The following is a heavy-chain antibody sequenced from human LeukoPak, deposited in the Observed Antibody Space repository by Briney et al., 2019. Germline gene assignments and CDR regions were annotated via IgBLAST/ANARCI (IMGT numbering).Heavy chain of an antibody. CDR1: GFTFSSYS. D-gene: IGHD3-10*01. V-gene: IGHV3-21*01. Sequence: GGSLRLSCAASGFTFSSYSMNWVRQAPGKGLEWVSSISSSSSYIYYADSVKGRFTISRDNAKNSLYLQMNSLRAEDTAVYYCARRVYGSGLGKHYMDVWGKGTTVTISS. J-gene: IGHJ6*03. CDR2: ISSSSSYI. CDR3: ARRVYGSGLGKHYMDV.